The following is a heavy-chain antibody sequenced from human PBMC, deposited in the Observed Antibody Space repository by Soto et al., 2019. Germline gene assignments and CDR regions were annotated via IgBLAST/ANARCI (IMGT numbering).Heavy chain of an antibody. V-gene: IGHV4-59*01. D-gene: IGHD2-15*01. J-gene: IGHJ4*02. CDR3: ARVGGCSGGSCYSMNFDY. CDR1: GGSISSYY. CDR2: IYYSGST. Sequence: SETLSLTCTVSGGSISSYYWSWIRQPPGKGLEWIGYIYYSGSTNYNPSLKSRVTISVDTSKNQFSLKLSSVTAADTAVYYCARVGGCSGGSCYSMNFDYWGQGTLVTVSS.